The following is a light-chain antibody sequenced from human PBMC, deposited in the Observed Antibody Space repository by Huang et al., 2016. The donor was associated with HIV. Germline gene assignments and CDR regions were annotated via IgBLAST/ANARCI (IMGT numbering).Light chain of an antibody. CDR3: QQSHSIPRT. CDR2: GAS. Sequence: DIQMTQSPSSLSASVGDTVTITCRASQNINTYLIWYQQKPGKAPKLLIYGASSLHSGVTSRFSGSGSGTDFTLTISSLQREDLATYFCQQSHSIPRTFGQGTKVEIK. J-gene: IGKJ1*01. V-gene: IGKV1-39*01. CDR1: QNINTY.